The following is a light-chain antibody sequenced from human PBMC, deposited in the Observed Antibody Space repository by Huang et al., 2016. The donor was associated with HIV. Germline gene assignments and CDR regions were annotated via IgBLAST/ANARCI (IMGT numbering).Light chain of an antibody. Sequence: EVVLTQSPGTLSLSPGERATLSCRASLIISSSYLAWYQQKPGQAPRLLISGASSRAAGIPDRFSGGGSGTDFTLTISRLEPEDFAVYYCQQLRAFGQGTKLEIK. CDR1: LIISSSY. J-gene: IGKJ2*01. CDR2: GAS. CDR3: QQLRA. V-gene: IGKV3-20*01.